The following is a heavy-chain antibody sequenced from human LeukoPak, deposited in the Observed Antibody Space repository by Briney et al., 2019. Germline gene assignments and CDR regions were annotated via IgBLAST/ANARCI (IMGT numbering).Heavy chain of an antibody. CDR3: AGENWNDSPDY. V-gene: IGHV3-7*03. D-gene: IGHD1-1*01. CDR1: GFTFSSYW. Sequence: LGGSLRLSCAASGFTFSSYWMSWVRQAPGKGLEWVANIKQDGSEKYYVDSVKGRFTISRDNAKNSLYLQMNSLRAEDTAVYYCAGENWNDSPDYWGQGTLVTVSS. CDR2: IKQDGSEK. J-gene: IGHJ4*02.